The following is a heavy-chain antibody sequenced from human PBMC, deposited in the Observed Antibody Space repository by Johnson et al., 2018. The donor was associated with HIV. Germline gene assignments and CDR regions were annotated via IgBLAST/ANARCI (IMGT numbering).Heavy chain of an antibody. CDR2: ISYDGSNK. CDR3: ARDLGPDGAFDI. D-gene: IGHD5-24*01. V-gene: IGHV3-30*03. J-gene: IGHJ3*02. Sequence: QMQLVESGGGVVQPGRSLRLSCAASGFTFSSYGMHWVRQAPGKGLEWVAVISYDGSNKYYADSVKGRFTISRDNSKNTLYLQMNSLRAEDTAVYYCARDLGPDGAFDIWGQGTMVTVSS. CDR1: GFTFSSYG.